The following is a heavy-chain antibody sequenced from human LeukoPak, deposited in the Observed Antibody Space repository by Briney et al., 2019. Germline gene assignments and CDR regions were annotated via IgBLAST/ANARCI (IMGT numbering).Heavy chain of an antibody. CDR3: ARGRLWPTHYFDH. CDR1: GGSFSGYY. Sequence: SETLSLTCAVYGGSFSGYYWSWIRQPPGKGPEWIGEINHSGSTNYNPSLKSRVTISVDTSKNQFSLKLSSVTAADTAVYYCARGRLWPTHYFDHWGQGTLVTVSS. D-gene: IGHD5-18*01. V-gene: IGHV4-34*01. CDR2: INHSGST. J-gene: IGHJ4*02.